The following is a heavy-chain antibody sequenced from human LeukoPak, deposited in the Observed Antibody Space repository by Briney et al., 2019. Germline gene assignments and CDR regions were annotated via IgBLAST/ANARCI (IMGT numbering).Heavy chain of an antibody. CDR2: VHYSGRT. V-gene: IGHV4-61*01. J-gene: IGHJ4*02. D-gene: IGHD1-26*01. CDR1: GGSVSSSSYY. Sequence: SETLSLTCTVSGGSVSSSSYYWSWVRQPPGKGLEWIGYVHYSGRTDYNPSLKSRVAMSVDTSKNQFSLKMSSVTAADTAVYYCARDPRPIGATNDYWGQGTLVTVSS. CDR3: ARDPRPIGATNDY.